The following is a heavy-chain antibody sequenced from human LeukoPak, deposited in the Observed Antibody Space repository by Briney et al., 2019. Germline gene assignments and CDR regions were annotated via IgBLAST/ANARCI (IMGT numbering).Heavy chain of an antibody. CDR2: TSSGSSTI. CDR3: ARSWSSWDAFDI. Sequence: GGSLRLSCVASGFAFDTYSMNWVRQAPGKGLEWLSYTSSGSSTIYYADSVKGRFTISRDNAKNSLYLQMNSLGAEDTAAYYCARSWSSWDAFDIWGQGTMVTVSS. J-gene: IGHJ3*02. CDR1: GFAFDTYS. V-gene: IGHV3-48*01. D-gene: IGHD3-3*01.